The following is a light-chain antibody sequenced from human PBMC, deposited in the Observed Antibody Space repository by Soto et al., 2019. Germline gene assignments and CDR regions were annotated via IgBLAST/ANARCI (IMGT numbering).Light chain of an antibody. CDR1: QRVSSTY. J-gene: IGKJ1*01. CDR3: QQFETSLLT. V-gene: IGKV3-20*01. CDR2: GAS. Sequence: EIVLTQSPGTLSLSPGEGATLSCSASQRVSSTYSAWYQQKPGQAPRLLIYGASSRATGIPDRFSGSGSGTDFTLTISRLEPEDFAVFYCQQFETSLLTFGQGTKVDIK.